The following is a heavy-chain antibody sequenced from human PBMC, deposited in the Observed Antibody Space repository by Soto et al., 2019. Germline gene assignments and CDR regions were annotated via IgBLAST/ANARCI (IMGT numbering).Heavy chain of an antibody. Sequence: PGESLKISCKGSGYSFTSYWISWVRQMPGKGLEWMGRIDPSDSYTNYGPSFQGHVTISADKSISTAYLQWSSLKASDTAMYYCASNWADRPYYYYGMDVWGQGTTVTVSS. CDR2: IDPSDSYT. J-gene: IGHJ6*02. CDR1: GYSFTSYW. CDR3: ASNWADRPYYYYGMDV. D-gene: IGHD1-1*01. V-gene: IGHV5-10-1*01.